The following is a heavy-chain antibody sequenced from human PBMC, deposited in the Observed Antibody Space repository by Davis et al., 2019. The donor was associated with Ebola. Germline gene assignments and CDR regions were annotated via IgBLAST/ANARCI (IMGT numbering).Heavy chain of an antibody. J-gene: IGHJ5*02. D-gene: IGHD2-15*01. Sequence: GESLKISCAASGLTFSSYGMTWVRQAPGKGLEWVSGISGSGGSTYYADAGKGRFTISRDKSKNTVYLQMTSLRAEDTAVYFCAGCYWRNWFDPWGQGTLVTVSS. CDR1: GLTFSSYG. CDR3: AGCYWRNWFDP. V-gene: IGHV3-23*01. CDR2: ISGSGGST.